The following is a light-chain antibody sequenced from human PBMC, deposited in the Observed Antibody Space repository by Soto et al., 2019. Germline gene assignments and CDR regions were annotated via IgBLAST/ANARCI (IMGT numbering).Light chain of an antibody. CDR3: QSYDSSLSGWV. CDR2: GNN. Sequence: QSVLTQPPSVSGAPGQRVTISCTGSSSNIGAGYDVHWYQQPPGTAPKLLIFGNNNRPSGVPDRFSGSKSDTSASLAITGLQAEDEADYYCQSYDSSLSGWVFGGGTKLTVL. J-gene: IGLJ3*02. CDR1: SSNIGAGYD. V-gene: IGLV1-40*01.